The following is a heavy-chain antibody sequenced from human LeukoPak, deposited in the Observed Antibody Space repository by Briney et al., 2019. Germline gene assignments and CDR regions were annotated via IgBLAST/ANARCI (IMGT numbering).Heavy chain of an antibody. CDR3: ASMRRWLQLNAFDI. D-gene: IGHD5-24*01. Sequence: GGSLRLSCAASGFTFSSYSMNWVRQAPGKGLEWVSSISSSSSYIYYADSVKGRFTISRDNAKNSLYLQMNSLRAEDTAVYYCASMRRWLQLNAFDIWGQGTMVTVSS. CDR1: GFTFSSYS. J-gene: IGHJ3*02. CDR2: ISSSSSYI. V-gene: IGHV3-21*01.